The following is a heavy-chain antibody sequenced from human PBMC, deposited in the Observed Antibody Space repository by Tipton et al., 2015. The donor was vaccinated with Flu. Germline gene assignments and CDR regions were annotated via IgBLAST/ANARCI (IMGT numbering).Heavy chain of an antibody. Sequence: TLSLTCTVSGGSISSSSDYWGWIRQPPGKGLEWIGSIYYSGSTYYNPSLKSRVTISVDTYKNQFSLKLSSVTAADTAVYYCARVPRGPYYGMDVWGQGTTVTVSS. D-gene: IGHD3-10*01. V-gene: IGHV4-39*07. J-gene: IGHJ6*02. CDR2: IYYSGST. CDR3: ARVPRGPYYGMDV. CDR1: GGSISSSSDY.